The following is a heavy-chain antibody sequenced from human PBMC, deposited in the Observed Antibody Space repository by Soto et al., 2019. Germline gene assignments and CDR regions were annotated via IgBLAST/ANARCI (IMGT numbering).Heavy chain of an antibody. D-gene: IGHD6-19*01. V-gene: IGHV3-23*01. CDR1: GFSFSSYG. J-gene: IGHJ1*01. Sequence: GGSLRLSCAASGFSFSSYGMSWVRQAPGKGLEWVSASSGSGISTYYADSVKGRFTISRDNSKNTLYLQMNSLRAEDTAVYYCAKGVPGIAVAGTGYFQHWGQGTLVTVSS. CDR2: SSGSGIST. CDR3: AKGVPGIAVAGTGYFQH.